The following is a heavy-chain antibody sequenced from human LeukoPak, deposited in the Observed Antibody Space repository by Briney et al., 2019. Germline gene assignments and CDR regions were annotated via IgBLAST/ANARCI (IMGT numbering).Heavy chain of an antibody. J-gene: IGHJ6*03. CDR3: ARHGYYYYYTDV. V-gene: IGHV4-39*01. CDR1: GGSISSSSYY. CDR2: IYYSGST. Sequence: SETLSLTCTVSGGSISSSSYYWGWIRQPPGTGLEWIGSIYYSGSTYYNPSLKSRVTISVDTSKNQFSLNLSSVTAADTAVYYCARHGYYYYYTDVWGKGTTVTVSS.